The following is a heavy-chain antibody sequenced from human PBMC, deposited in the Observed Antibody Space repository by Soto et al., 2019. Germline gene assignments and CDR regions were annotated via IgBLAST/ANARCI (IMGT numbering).Heavy chain of an antibody. CDR3: AHRAPYSTNYNVGWFDP. CDR1: GLSLSTPGVG. V-gene: IGHV2-5*02. J-gene: IGHJ5*02. Sequence: QITLKESGPALMEPTQTLTLTCSFSGLSLSTPGVGVGWLRQAPGKALECLAIIYWDNDKRYNPSLKTRLTTSKDTSNNQVFLTMTYMEPVDMAIYYCAHRAPYSTNYNVGWFDPWGQGTLVTVS. D-gene: IGHD1-1*01. CDR2: IYWDNDK.